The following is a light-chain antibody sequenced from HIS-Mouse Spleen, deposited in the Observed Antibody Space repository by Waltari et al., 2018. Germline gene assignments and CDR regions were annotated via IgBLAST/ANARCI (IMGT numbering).Light chain of an antibody. Sequence: SYELTQPPSVSVSPGPTARITCSGDALPNTYAYWYQQKSGQAPVLVIYEDSKRPSGIPERFSGSSSGTMATLTISGAQVEDEADYYCYSTDSSGNHRVFGGGTKLTVL. CDR1: ALPNTY. V-gene: IGLV3-10*01. CDR2: EDS. CDR3: YSTDSSGNHRV. J-gene: IGLJ2*01.